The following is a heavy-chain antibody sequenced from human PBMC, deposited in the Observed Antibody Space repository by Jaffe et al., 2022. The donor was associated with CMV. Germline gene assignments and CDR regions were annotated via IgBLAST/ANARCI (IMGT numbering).Heavy chain of an antibody. CDR3: ARTNRRGLKIYYDYYYYMDV. D-gene: IGHD3-16*01. CDR1: GFSFSSYY. CDR2: ISDSGAHI. V-gene: IGHV3-21*01. J-gene: IGHJ6*03. Sequence: EVHLVESGGGLVKPGGSLRLSCRGSGFSFSSYYMDWVRQAPGKGLQWVSSISDSGAHIYYADSMKGRFTISRDNDQKSLYLQMHSLSADDTGVYYCARTNRRGLKIYYDYYYYMDVWGKGTTVTVSS.